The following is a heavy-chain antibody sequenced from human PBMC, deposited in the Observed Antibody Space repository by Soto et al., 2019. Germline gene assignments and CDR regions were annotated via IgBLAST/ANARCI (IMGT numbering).Heavy chain of an antibody. D-gene: IGHD3-9*01. Sequence: GGSLRLSCAASGSTFSSYGMHWVRQAPGKGLEWVAVISYDGSNKYYADSVKGRFTISRDNSKNTLYLQMNSLRAEDTAVYYCAKDLYDILTGPDYWGQGTLVTVSS. CDR2: ISYDGSNK. J-gene: IGHJ4*02. V-gene: IGHV3-30*18. CDR3: AKDLYDILTGPDY. CDR1: GSTFSSYG.